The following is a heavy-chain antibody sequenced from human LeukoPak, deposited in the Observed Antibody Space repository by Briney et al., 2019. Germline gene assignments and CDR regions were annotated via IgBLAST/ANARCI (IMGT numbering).Heavy chain of an antibody. CDR2: IYTSGST. J-gene: IGHJ4*02. V-gene: IGHV4-61*02. D-gene: IGHD5-24*01. CDR3: ARGRDGYNQYYFDY. CDR1: GGSISSGSYY. Sequence: SETLSLTCTVSGGSISSGSYYWNWIRQPAGKGLEWIGRIYTSGSTKYNPSLKSRVTISIDTSRKQFSLNLSSVTAADTAVYYCARGRDGYNQYYFDYWGQGTLVTVSS.